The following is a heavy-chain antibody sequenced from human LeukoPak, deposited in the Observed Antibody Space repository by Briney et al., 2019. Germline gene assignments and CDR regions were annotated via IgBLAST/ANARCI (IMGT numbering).Heavy chain of an antibody. CDR1: GYSFTSYW. CDR3: ATYYYDSSGDYYRDY. CDR2: IDPSDSYT. Sequence: GESLKTSCKGSGYSFTSYWISWVRQMPGKGLEWMGRIDPSDSYTNYSPSFQGHVTISADKSISTAYLQWSSLKASDTAMYYCATYYYDSSGDYYRDYWGKGTLVSSSS. V-gene: IGHV5-10-1*01. J-gene: IGHJ4*02. D-gene: IGHD3-22*01.